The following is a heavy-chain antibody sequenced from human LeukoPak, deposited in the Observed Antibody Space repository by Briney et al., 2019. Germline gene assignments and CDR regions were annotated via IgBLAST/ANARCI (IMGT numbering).Heavy chain of an antibody. D-gene: IGHD3-22*01. CDR1: GYTFTSYA. Sequence: GASVNVSCKASGYTFTSYAMHWVRQAPGQRLEWMGWINAGNGNTKYSQKFQGRVTITRDTSASTAYMELSSLRSEDTAVYYCARRPFSSGYYFYYFDYWGQGTLVTVSS. CDR3: ARRPFSSGYYFYYFDY. V-gene: IGHV1-3*01. CDR2: INAGNGNT. J-gene: IGHJ4*02.